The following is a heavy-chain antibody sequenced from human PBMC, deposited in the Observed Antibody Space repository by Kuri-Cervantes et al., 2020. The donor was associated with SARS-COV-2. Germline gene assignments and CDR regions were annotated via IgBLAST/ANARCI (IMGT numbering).Heavy chain of an antibody. D-gene: IGHD3-3*01. CDR2: ISYDGSNR. J-gene: IGHJ5*02. CDR1: RFTFSSYA. Sequence: GESLKISCAASRFTFSSYAMHWVRQAPGKGLEWVAVISYDGSNRYYADSVKGRFTISRDNSKNTLYLQMNSLRAEDTAVYYCARERSYYDFWSGYSDNWFDPWGQGTLVTVSS. V-gene: IGHV3-30-3*01. CDR3: ARERSYYDFWSGYSDNWFDP.